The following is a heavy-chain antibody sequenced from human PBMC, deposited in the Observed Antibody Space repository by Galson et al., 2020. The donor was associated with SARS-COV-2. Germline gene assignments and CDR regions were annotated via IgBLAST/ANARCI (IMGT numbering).Heavy chain of an antibody. Sequence: GESLKISCAASGFTFSNAWMSWVRQAPGKGLEWVGRIKSKTDGGTTDYAAPVKGRFTISRDDSKNTLYLQMNSLKTEDTAVYYCTTDEPWEVVNYYFDYWGQGTLVTVSS. J-gene: IGHJ4*02. CDR2: IKSKTDGGTT. CDR3: TTDEPWEVVNYYFDY. V-gene: IGHV3-15*01. D-gene: IGHD3-22*01. CDR1: GFTFSNAW.